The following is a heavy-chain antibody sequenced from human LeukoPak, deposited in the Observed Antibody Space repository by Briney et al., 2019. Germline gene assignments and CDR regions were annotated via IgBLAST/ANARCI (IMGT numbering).Heavy chain of an antibody. CDR2: INHSGST. CDR1: GGSFSGYY. D-gene: IGHD3-9*01. Sequence: SETLSLTCAVYGGSFSGYYWSWIRQPPGKGLEWIGEINHSGSTNYNPSLRSRVIISVDTSKNQFSLKLSSVTAADTAVYYCARHVWYYDILTGYYPNPYNWFDPWGQGTLVTVSS. J-gene: IGHJ5*02. V-gene: IGHV4-34*01. CDR3: ARHVWYYDILTGYYPNPYNWFDP.